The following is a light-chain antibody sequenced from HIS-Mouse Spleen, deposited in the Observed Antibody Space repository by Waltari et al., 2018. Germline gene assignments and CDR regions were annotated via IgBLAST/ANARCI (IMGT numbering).Light chain of an antibody. CDR3: YSTDSSGNHRV. CDR2: ADS. CDR1: ALPKKY. V-gene: IGLV3-10*01. Sequence: SYDLTQPPSVSVSPGQKARITCSGDALPKKYAYWYQQKPGQAPVLVIYADSKRPSGIPVRFSGSSSGTMATLTISGAQVEDEADYYCYSTDSSGNHRVFGGGTKLTVL. J-gene: IGLJ2*01.